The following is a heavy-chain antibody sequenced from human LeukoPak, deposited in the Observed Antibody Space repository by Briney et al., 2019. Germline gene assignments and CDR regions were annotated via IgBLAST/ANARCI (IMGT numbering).Heavy chain of an antibody. D-gene: IGHD3-10*01. J-gene: IGHJ6*04. V-gene: IGHV1-3*01. CDR2: INAGNGNT. CDR3: ATYYGSGSYHSDYYYYGMDV. Sequence: ASVKVSCKASGYTFTSYAMHWVRQAPGQRLEWMGWINAGNGNTKCSEKFQGRVTITRDTSASTAYMELSSLRSEDTAVYFCATYYGSGSYHSDYYYYGMDVWGKGITVTVSS. CDR1: GYTFTSYA.